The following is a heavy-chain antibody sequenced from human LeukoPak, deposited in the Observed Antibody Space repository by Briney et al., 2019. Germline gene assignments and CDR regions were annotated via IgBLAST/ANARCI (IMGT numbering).Heavy chain of an antibody. CDR1: GFTFSSYS. V-gene: IGHV3-21*01. J-gene: IGHJ4*02. CDR3: ARVYSISPGDYFDY. CDR2: ISSSSSYI. D-gene: IGHD6-6*01. Sequence: GGSLRLSCAASGFTFSSYSMNWVRQAPGKGLEWVSSISSSSSYIYYADSVKGRFTISRDNAKNSLYLQMNSLRAEDTAVYYCARVYSISPGDYFDYWGQGTLVTVSS.